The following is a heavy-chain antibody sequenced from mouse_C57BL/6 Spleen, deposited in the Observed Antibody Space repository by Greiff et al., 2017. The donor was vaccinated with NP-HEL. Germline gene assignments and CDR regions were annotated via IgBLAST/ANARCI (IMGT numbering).Heavy chain of an antibody. CDR1: GFTFSDYG. D-gene: IGHD4-1*02. Sequence: EVKLVESGGGLVKPGGSLKLSCAASGFTFSDYGMHWVRQAPEKGLEWVAYISSGSSTIYYADTVKGRFTISRDNAKNTLFLQMTSLRSEDTAMYYCAKSNWDRAWFAYWGQGTLVTVSA. J-gene: IGHJ3*01. CDR2: ISSGSSTI. V-gene: IGHV5-17*01. CDR3: AKSNWDRAWFAY.